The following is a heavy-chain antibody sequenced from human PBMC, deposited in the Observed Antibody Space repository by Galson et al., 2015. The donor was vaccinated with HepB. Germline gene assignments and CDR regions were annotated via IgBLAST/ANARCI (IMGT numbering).Heavy chain of an antibody. V-gene: IGHV1-24*01. J-gene: IGHJ4*02. CDR2: FDPEDGET. D-gene: IGHD3-22*01. Sequence: SVKVSCKASGYTLTELSMHWVRQAPGKGLEWMGGFDPEDGETIYAQKFQGRVTMTEDTSTDTAYMELSSLRSEDTAVYYCATDRYYYDSSGSPLFDYWGQGTLVTVSS. CDR3: ATDRYYYDSSGSPLFDY. CDR1: GYTLTELS.